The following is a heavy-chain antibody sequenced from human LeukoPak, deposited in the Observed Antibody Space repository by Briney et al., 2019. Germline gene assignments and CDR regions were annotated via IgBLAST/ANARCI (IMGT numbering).Heavy chain of an antibody. J-gene: IGHJ4*02. CDR3: ARVPTQYCSGGSCYSGAGAYYFDY. V-gene: IGHV1-46*01. CDR1: GYTFTSYG. Sequence: ASVKVSCKASGYTFTSYGGSWVRQAPGQGLGWMGVINPRGGSTIYTQTFRGRVSMTRDMSTSTVYMELSSLRSEDTAVYYCARVPTQYCSGGSCYSGAGAYYFDYWGQGTLVTVSS. CDR2: INPRGGST. D-gene: IGHD2-15*01.